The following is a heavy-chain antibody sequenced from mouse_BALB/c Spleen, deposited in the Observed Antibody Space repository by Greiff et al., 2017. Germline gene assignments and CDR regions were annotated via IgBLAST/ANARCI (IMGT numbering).Heavy chain of an antibody. Sequence: VQLQQSGAELAQPGASVKMSCKASGYTFTSYWMHWVKQRPGQGLEWIGYINPSTGYTEYNQKFKDKATVTADKSSSTAYMHLSSLTSEDSAVYYCARGGEEFADWGEGTLVTVAA. CDR1: GYTFTSYW. CDR3: ARGGEEFAD. CDR2: INPSTGYT. V-gene: IGHV1-7*01. J-gene: IGHJ3*01.